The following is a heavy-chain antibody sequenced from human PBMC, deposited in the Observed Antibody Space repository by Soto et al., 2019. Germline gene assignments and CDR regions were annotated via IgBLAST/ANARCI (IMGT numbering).Heavy chain of an antibody. CDR1: GFTVSSNY. D-gene: IGHD2-2*01. J-gene: IGHJ6*02. CDR2: IYSGGST. Sequence: PGGSLRLSCAASGFTVSSNYMSWVRQAPGKGLEWVSVIYSGGSTYYADSVKGRFTISRDNSKNTLYLQMNSLRAEDTAVYYCARDDTVVVPAASGPYYYYYGMDVWGQGTTVTVSS. CDR3: ARDDTVVVPAASGPYYYYYGMDV. V-gene: IGHV3-53*01.